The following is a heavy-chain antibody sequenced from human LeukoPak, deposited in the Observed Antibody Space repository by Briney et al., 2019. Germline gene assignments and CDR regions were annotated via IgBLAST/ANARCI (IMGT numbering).Heavy chain of an antibody. CDR1: GFTFDDYA. Sequence: SGGSLRLSCAASGFTFDDYAMHWVRQAPGKGLEWVSLISGDGGSTYYADSVKGRFTNSRDNSKNSLYLQMNSLRTEDTALYYCAKDIYPDFTDDYWGQGTLVTVSS. J-gene: IGHJ4*02. V-gene: IGHV3-43*02. CDR3: AKDIYPDFTDDY. CDR2: ISGDGGST. D-gene: IGHD2-2*02.